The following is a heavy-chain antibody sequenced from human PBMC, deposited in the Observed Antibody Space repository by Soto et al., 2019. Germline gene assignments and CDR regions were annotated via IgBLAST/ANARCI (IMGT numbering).Heavy chain of an antibody. CDR2: IKSKTDGGTT. CDR3: TTDPEYYGSGSYFFYYYMDV. CDR1: GFTFSNAW. J-gene: IGHJ6*03. Sequence: GGSLRLSCAASGFTFSNAWMSWVRQAPGKGLEWVGRIKSKTDGGTTDYAAPVKGRFTISRDDSKNTLYLQMNSLKTEDTAVYYCTTDPEYYGSGSYFFYYYMDVWGKGTTVTVSS. V-gene: IGHV3-15*01. D-gene: IGHD3-10*01.